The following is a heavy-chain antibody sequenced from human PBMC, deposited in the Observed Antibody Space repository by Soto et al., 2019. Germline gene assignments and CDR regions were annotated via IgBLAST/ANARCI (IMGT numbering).Heavy chain of an antibody. Sequence: SETLSLTCTVSGGSVSSGSYYWSWIRQPPGKGLEWIGYIYYSGSTNYNPSLKSRVTISVDTSKNQFSLKLSSVTAADTAVYYCAREAGSSSSRWFDSWGQGTLVTVSS. J-gene: IGHJ5*01. CDR1: GGSVSSGSYY. V-gene: IGHV4-61*01. D-gene: IGHD6-6*01. CDR2: IYYSGST. CDR3: AREAGSSSSRWFDS.